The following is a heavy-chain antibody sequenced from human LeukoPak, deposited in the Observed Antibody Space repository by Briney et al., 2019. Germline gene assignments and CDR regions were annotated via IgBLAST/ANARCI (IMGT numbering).Heavy chain of an antibody. D-gene: IGHD5-24*01. CDR2: LSWNSGSI. Sequence: PGRSLRLSCAASGFTFSSYGMHWVRQAPGKGLEWVSGLSWNSGSIDYADSVKGRSTISRDNAKNSLYLQMNSLRAEDTALYYCAKGPGMATVKRYLDYWGQGTLVTVSS. CDR1: GFTFSSYG. J-gene: IGHJ4*02. CDR3: AKGPGMATVKRYLDY. V-gene: IGHV3-9*01.